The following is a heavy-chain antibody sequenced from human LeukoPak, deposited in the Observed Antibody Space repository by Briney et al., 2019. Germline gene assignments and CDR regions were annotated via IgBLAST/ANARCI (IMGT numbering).Heavy chain of an antibody. CDR3: ARDMVVIAIVVNGQPSFDY. V-gene: IGHV1-2*02. J-gene: IGHJ4*02. CDR2: INPNSGGT. Sequence: ASVKVSCKASGYTFTSYGISWVRQAPGQGLEWMGWINPNSGGTNYAQKFQGRVTMTRDTSISTAYMELSRLRSDDTAVYYCARDMVVIAIVVNGQPSFDYWGQGTLVTVSS. CDR1: GYTFTSYG. D-gene: IGHD2-21*01.